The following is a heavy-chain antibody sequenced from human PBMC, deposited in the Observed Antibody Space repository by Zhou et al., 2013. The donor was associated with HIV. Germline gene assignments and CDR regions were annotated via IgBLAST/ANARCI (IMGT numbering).Heavy chain of an antibody. Sequence: QTHLRQSGPEVKRPGASVRVSCMASTYTFRTYGLAWVRQAPGQGLEWMGWLSAHNGNTNYAQKFQDRITISTDTSAKTAYLQLRSLKSDDTATYYCARVVHYYDGWGLDSWGQGTLVTGLL. J-gene: IGHJ4*02. V-gene: IGHV1-18*01. CDR3: ARVVHYYDGWGLDS. D-gene: IGHD3-16*01. CDR2: LSAHNGNT. CDR1: TYTFRTYG.